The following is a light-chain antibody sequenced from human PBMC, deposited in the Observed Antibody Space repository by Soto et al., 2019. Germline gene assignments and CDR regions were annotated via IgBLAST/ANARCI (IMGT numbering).Light chain of an antibody. CDR2: GAS. CDR1: QSVSSSY. Sequence: EIVFTQAPGTPSFSPGEKDTLSRRASQSVSSSYLAWYQQKPGQAPRLLIYGASSRATGIPDRFSGSGSGTDFTLTISRLEPEDFAVYYCQQHGSSRTFGQGTKVDIK. J-gene: IGKJ1*01. V-gene: IGKV3-20*01. CDR3: QQHGSSRT.